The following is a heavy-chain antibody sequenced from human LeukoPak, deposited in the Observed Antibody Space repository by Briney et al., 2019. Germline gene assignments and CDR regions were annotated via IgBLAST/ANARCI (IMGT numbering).Heavy chain of an antibody. CDR1: GYTFTSYA. CDR2: INTNTGNP. D-gene: IGHD3-22*01. CDR3: ARSTMIRAFDI. Sequence: ASVKVSCKASGYTFTSYAMNWVGRAPGQGLEWMGWINTNTGNPTYAQGFTGRFVFSLDTSVSTAYLQISSLKAEDTAVYYCARSTMIRAFDIWGQGTMVTVSS. V-gene: IGHV7-4-1*02. J-gene: IGHJ3*02.